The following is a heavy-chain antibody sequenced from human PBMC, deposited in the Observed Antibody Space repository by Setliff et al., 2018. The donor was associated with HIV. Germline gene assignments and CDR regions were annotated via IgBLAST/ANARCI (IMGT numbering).Heavy chain of an antibody. V-gene: IGHV4-39*01. CDR3: ARSLREYSYGSPDY. Sequence: SETLSLTCGVSGASISDNTYSWGWVRQPPGRGLEWLGSFYFGGNTHYNPSLKSRLTISVDTSTNQFSLRVTSVTAADTAIYYCARSLREYSYGSPDYWGPGTLVTV. D-gene: IGHD5-18*01. CDR2: FYFGGNT. J-gene: IGHJ4*02. CDR1: GASISDNTYS.